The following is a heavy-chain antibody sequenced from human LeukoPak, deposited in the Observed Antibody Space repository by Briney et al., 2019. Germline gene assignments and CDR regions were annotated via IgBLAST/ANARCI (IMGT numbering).Heavy chain of an antibody. J-gene: IGHJ4*02. CDR2: IKQDGAEK. D-gene: IGHD2-2*01. CDR3: AKDKVRRYCSSTSCDQGYYFDY. Sequence: PGGSLRLSCAASGFTFNNYWMNWVRQAPGKGLEWVANIKQDGAEKYYADSVKGRFTISRDNSKNTLYLQMNSLRAEDTAVYYCAKDKVRRYCSSTSCDQGYYFDYWGQGTLVTVSS. V-gene: IGHV3-7*01. CDR1: GFTFNNYW.